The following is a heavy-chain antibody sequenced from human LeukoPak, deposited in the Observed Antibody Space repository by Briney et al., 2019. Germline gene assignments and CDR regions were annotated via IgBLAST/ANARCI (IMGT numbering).Heavy chain of an antibody. Sequence: PRGSPRLSSAASGVTLRDYWMDWGRQDPGEGQVWVSAINSGGSYTGYAESVKGRFTISRDDAKNTLYLQMNSLRVEGTAVYYCAKDLTDHGNFDYWGQGTLVTVSS. CDR3: AKDLTDHGNFDY. CDR2: INSGGSYT. D-gene: IGHD4-17*01. CDR1: GVTLRDYW. J-gene: IGHJ4*02. V-gene: IGHV3-74*01.